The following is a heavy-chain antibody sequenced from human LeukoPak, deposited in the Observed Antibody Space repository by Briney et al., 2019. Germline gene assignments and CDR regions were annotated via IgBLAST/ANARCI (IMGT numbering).Heavy chain of an antibody. J-gene: IGHJ5*02. CDR3: ARVFGYCSSTSCYLRASWFDP. Sequence: ASVKVSCKASGYTFTSYGISWVRQAPGQGLEWMGWISAYNGSTNYAQKLQGRVTMTTDTSTSTAYMELRSLRSDDTAVYYCARVFGYCSSTSCYLRASWFDPWGQGTLVTVSS. CDR1: GYTFTSYG. CDR2: ISAYNGST. V-gene: IGHV1-18*01. D-gene: IGHD2-2*01.